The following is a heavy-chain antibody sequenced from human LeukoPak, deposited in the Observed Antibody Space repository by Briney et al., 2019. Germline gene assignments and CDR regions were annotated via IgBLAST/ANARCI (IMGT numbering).Heavy chain of an antibody. J-gene: IGHJ4*02. D-gene: IGHD5-12*01. CDR1: GGTFSSYA. Sequence: GASVKVSCKASGGTFSSYAISWVRQAPGQGLEWMGGIIPIFGTANYAQKFQGRVTITADESTSTAYMELSSLRSEDTAVYYCARSRGGYDQGKWDYWGQGTLVTVSS. CDR2: IIPIFGTA. V-gene: IGHV1-69*13. CDR3: ARSRGGYDQGKWDY.